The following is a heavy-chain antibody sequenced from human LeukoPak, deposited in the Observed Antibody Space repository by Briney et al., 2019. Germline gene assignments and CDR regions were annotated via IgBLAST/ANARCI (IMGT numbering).Heavy chain of an antibody. CDR3: ARVGPPSLYCSSTSCHFDY. D-gene: IGHD2-2*01. Sequence: GGSLRLSCAASGFTFSSYGMSWVRQAPGKGLEWVSSISDSGGNTYYADSVRGRFTISRDNSKNTLYLQMNSLRAEDTAVYYCARVGPPSLYCSSTSCHFDYWGQGTLVTVSS. CDR2: ISDSGGNT. CDR1: GFTFSSYG. V-gene: IGHV3-23*01. J-gene: IGHJ4*02.